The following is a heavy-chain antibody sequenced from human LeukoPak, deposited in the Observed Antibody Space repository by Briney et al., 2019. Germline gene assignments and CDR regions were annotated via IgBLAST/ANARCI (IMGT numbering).Heavy chain of an antibody. V-gene: IGHV4-31*03. D-gene: IGHD2-2*01. Sequence: PSQTLSLTCTVSGGSISSGGYYWSWIRQHPGKGLEWIGYIYYSGSTYYNPSLKSRVTISVDTSENQFSLKLSSVTAADTAVYYCARDQVVPAARSWFDPWGQGTLVTVSS. J-gene: IGHJ5*02. CDR2: IYYSGST. CDR1: GGSISSGGYY. CDR3: ARDQVVPAARSWFDP.